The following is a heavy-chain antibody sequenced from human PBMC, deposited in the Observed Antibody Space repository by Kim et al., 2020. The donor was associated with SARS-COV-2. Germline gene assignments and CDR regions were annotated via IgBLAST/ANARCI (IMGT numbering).Heavy chain of an antibody. CDR1: GFTFSSYA. CDR3: AKGDIVVVVAQTDY. D-gene: IGHD2-15*01. CDR2: ISGSGGST. Sequence: GGSLRLSCAASGFTFSSYAMSWVRQAPGKGLEWVSAISGSGGSTYYADSVKGRFTISRDNSKNTLYLQMNSLRAEDTAVYYCAKGDIVVVVAQTDYWGQGTLVTVSS. V-gene: IGHV3-23*01. J-gene: IGHJ4*02.